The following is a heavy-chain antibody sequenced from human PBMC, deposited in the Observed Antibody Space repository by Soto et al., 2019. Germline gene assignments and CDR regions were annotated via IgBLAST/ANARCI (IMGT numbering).Heavy chain of an antibody. J-gene: IGHJ4*02. CDR1: GFIFTANS. V-gene: IGHV3-21*01. Sequence: GGSLRLSCEASGFIFTANSINFFRHVALMGLQWLSSISSSGTSKSYGDSVKGRFTISRDNAKNSLFLQMNNLSGEDTGLYYCARDPPHGGTSSWDADSWGPGTLVTVSS. CDR2: ISSSGTSK. D-gene: IGHD2-15*01. CDR3: ARDPPHGGTSSWDADS.